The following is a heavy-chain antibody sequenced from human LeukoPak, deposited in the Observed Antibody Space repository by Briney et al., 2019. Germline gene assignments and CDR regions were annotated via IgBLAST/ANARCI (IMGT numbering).Heavy chain of an antibody. D-gene: IGHD1-26*01. J-gene: IGHJ4*02. Sequence: SVKVSCKASGGTFSSYAISWVRQAPGQGLEWMGGIIPIFGTANYAQKFQGRVTITADESTSTAYMELRSLRSDDTAVYYCAREDNGSYYFWGQGTLVTVSS. V-gene: IGHV1-69*13. CDR3: AREDNGSYYF. CDR1: GGTFSSYA. CDR2: IIPIFGTA.